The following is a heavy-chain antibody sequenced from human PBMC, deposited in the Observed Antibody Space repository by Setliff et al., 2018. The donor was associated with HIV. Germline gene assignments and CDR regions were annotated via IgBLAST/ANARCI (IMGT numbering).Heavy chain of an antibody. Sequence: SETLSLTCTLSGGSVSSGSYYWSWIRQPPGKGLEWIGYIYYSGSTKHNPSLKSRVTISLDTSKNQFSLKLTSVAAADTAVYYCARYSPRGYTLTGPYWGQGTLVTVSS. D-gene: IGHD6-25*01. CDR2: IYYSGST. CDR1: GGSVSSGSYY. V-gene: IGHV4-61*01. CDR3: ARYSPRGYTLTGPY. J-gene: IGHJ4*02.